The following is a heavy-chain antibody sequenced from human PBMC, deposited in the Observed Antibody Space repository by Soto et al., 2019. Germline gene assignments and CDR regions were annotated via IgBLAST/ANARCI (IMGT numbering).Heavy chain of an antibody. D-gene: IGHD3-16*02. CDR3: AGSIMITFGGVIALDAFDI. J-gene: IGHJ3*02. V-gene: IGHV1-18*01. CDR1: GYTFTSYG. Sequence: QVQLVQSGAEVKKPGASVKVSCKASGYTFTSYGISWVRQAPGQGLEWMGWISAYNGNTNYAQKRQVRVTMTTDTSTSTAYMELRSLRSDDTAVYYCAGSIMITFGGVIALDAFDIWGQGTMVTVSS. CDR2: ISAYNGNT.